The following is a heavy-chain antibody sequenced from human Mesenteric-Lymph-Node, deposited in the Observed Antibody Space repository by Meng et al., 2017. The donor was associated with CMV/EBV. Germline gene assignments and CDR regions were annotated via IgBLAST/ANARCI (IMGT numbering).Heavy chain of an antibody. J-gene: IGHJ4*02. CDR2: MDHSGGT. Sequence: CGVHGGSLSCYYGRWIRQPPGKGLEWIGKMDHSGGTSYNPSLKSRVTISVDSSRNQFSLRLTSVTAADTAVYYCARGEWFGESLTYYWGKGTLVTVSS. CDR1: GGSLSCYY. D-gene: IGHD3-10*01. CDR3: ARGEWFGESLTYY. V-gene: IGHV4-34*01.